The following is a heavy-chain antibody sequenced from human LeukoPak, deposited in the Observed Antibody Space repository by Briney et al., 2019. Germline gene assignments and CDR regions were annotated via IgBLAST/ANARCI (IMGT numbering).Heavy chain of an antibody. CDR3: ARLRRNGDSGGFYYCYDY. Sequence: GGSLRLSCAASGFSFSSYEMNWVRQAPGKGLEWVSNISPSGSTKYYADSVKGRFTVSRDNAKNSVYLQMDSLRAEDTGVYYCARLRRNGDSGGFYYCYDYWGQGTLVTVSS. V-gene: IGHV3-48*03. D-gene: IGHD3-22*01. CDR1: GFSFSSYE. CDR2: ISPSGSTK. J-gene: IGHJ4*02.